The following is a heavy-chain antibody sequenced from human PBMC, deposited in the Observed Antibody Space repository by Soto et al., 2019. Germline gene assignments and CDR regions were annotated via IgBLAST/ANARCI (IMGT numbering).Heavy chain of an antibody. CDR2: IYYSGST. CDR1: GGSISSGGYY. D-gene: IGHD3-22*01. V-gene: IGHV4-31*03. CDR3: ARATHYYDSSAHEDWFEP. Sequence: TLSLTCTVSGGSISSGGYYWSWIRQHPGKGLEWIGYIYYSGSTYYNPSLKSRVTISVDTSKNQFSLKLSSVTAADTAVYYCARATHYYDSSAHEDWFEPWGQGTLVTVSS. J-gene: IGHJ5*02.